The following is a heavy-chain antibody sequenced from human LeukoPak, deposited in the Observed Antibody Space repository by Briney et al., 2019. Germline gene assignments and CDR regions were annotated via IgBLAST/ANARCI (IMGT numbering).Heavy chain of an antibody. CDR3: ASSGWYPGYFDY. J-gene: IGHJ4*02. Sequence: SETLSLTCTVSGGSISNYYWSWIRQPPGKGLEWIGYIYYSGSTNYNPSLKSRVTISVDTSKNQFSLKLTSVTAADTAVYYCASSGWYPGYFDYWGQGILVTVSS. CDR1: GGSISNYY. D-gene: IGHD6-19*01. V-gene: IGHV4-59*08. CDR2: IYYSGST.